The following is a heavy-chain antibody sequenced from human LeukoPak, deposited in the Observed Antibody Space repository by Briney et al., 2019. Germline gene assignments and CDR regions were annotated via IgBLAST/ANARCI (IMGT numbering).Heavy chain of an antibody. Sequence: GGSLRLSCITSGFTFDDYAVTWVRQTPGKGLERVGFIRSKAYGGTTEYAASVKGRFIISRDDSKSIAYLQMNSLRAEDTAVYYCAKEKRVGVTPPYFDYWGQGTLVTVSS. D-gene: IGHD1-26*01. CDR2: IRSKAYGGTT. CDR3: AKEKRVGVTPPYFDY. CDR1: GFTFDDYA. V-gene: IGHV3-49*04. J-gene: IGHJ4*02.